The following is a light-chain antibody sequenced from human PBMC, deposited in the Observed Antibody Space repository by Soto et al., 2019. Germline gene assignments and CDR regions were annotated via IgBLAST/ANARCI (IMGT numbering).Light chain of an antibody. V-gene: IGLV2-23*01. J-gene: IGLJ2*01. CDR1: SSVVGAYDL. Sequence: QSALTQPASVSGSPGQSITVSCIGTSSVVGAYDLVSWYQQHPGSAPRLIIYENISRPSGIPSRFSGSKSGNTASLTIYGLRAEDEANYHCCSYAGNRIFIFGGGTKLTVL. CDR2: ENI. CDR3: CSYAGNRIFI.